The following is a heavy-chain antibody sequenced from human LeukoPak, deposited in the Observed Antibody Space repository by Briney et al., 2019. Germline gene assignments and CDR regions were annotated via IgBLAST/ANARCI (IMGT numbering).Heavy chain of an antibody. J-gene: IGHJ4*02. Sequence: QPGGSLRLSCAASGFTFSSYEMNWVRQAPGKGLEWVSYISSSSSYIYYADSVKGRFTISRDNAKNSLYLQMNSLRAEDTAVYYCARDSHGYHSSGWYEPFDYWGQGTLVTVSS. CDR3: ARDSHGYHSSGWYEPFDY. D-gene: IGHD6-19*01. V-gene: IGHV3-48*03. CDR1: GFTFSSYE. CDR2: ISSSSSYI.